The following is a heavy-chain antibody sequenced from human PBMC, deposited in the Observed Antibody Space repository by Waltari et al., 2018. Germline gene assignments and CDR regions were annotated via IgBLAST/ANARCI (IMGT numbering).Heavy chain of an antibody. CDR1: GGSIDSSSSS. CDR3: ARLSSTSTGNYYYGLDV. V-gene: IGHV4-39*01. CDR2: IYHNGTT. D-gene: IGHD3-10*01. Sequence: QLQLQESGPGLVKPSETLSLTCPVPGGSIDSSSSSWGWIRQSPGKGLEWIGTIYHNGTTYDKPSLKSRVTLSIDTSKNQFSLKLSSVIATDTAVYYCARLSSTSTGNYYYGLDVWGQGTTVTVSS. J-gene: IGHJ6*02.